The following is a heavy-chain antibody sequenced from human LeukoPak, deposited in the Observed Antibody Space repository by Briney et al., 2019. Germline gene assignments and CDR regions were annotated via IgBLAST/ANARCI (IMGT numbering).Heavy chain of an antibody. J-gene: IGHJ4*02. D-gene: IGHD2-2*01. Sequence: SQTLSLTCTVSGGSISSGSYYWSWIRQPAGKGLEWIGRIYTSGSTNYNPSLKSRVTISVDTSKNQFSLKLSSVTAADTAVYYCARHLYCSSTSCFLYLFDYWGQGTLVTVSS. CDR1: GGSISSGSYY. V-gene: IGHV4-61*02. CDR3: ARHLYCSSTSCFLYLFDY. CDR2: IYTSGST.